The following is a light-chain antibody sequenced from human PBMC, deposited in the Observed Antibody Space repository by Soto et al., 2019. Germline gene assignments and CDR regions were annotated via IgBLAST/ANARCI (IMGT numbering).Light chain of an antibody. CDR2: GAA. CDR1: QSVNNK. J-gene: IGKJ1*01. V-gene: IGKV3-15*01. Sequence: EIVMTQSPATLSVSPGERATLSCRASQSVNNKLAWYQQKPGQAPRLLIYGAATRDTGIPARFSGSGSGTEFTLTISSLQSEDFAVYYCQQYNNWPRTFGQGTKVEIK. CDR3: QQYNNWPRT.